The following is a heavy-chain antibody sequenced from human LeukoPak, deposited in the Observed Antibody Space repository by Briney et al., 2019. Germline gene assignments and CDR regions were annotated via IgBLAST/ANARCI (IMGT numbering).Heavy chain of an antibody. D-gene: IGHD2-2*01. J-gene: IGHJ5*02. CDR3: ARDSSSRFDP. V-gene: IGHV1-69*04. CDR2: IIPILGIA. Sequence: SVKVSCKASGGTFSSYAISWVRQAPGQGLEWMGRIIPILGIANYAQKFQGRVTITADKSTSTAYMELSSLRSEDTAVYYRARDSSSRFDPWGQGTLVTVSS. CDR1: GGTFSSYA.